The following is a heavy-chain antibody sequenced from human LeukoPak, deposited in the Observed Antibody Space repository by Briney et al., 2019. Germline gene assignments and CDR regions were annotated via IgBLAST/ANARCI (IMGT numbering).Heavy chain of an antibody. CDR3: AKDTEYYYDSSGYYFDY. J-gene: IGHJ4*02. D-gene: IGHD3-22*01. CDR1: GFTFSSYW. V-gene: IGHV3-7*03. Sequence: GGSLRLSCAASGFTFSSYWMSWVRQAPGKGLEWVANIKQDGSEKYYVDSVKGRFTISRDNAKNSLYLQMNSLRAEDTALYYCAKDTEYYYDSSGYYFDYWGQGTLVTVSS. CDR2: IKQDGSEK.